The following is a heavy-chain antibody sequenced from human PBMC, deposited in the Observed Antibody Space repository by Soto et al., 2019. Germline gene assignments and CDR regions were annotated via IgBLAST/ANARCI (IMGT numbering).Heavy chain of an antibody. CDR3: ATQGVTTIIGFDP. Sequence: PGESLKISCKGSGYSLTSYWIGWVRQMPGKGLEWMGIIYPGDSDTRYSPSFQGQVTISADKSISTAYLQWSSLKASDTAMYYCATQGVTTIIGFDPWGQGTLVTVSS. V-gene: IGHV5-51*01. CDR2: IYPGDSDT. J-gene: IGHJ5*02. D-gene: IGHD4-17*01. CDR1: GYSLTSYW.